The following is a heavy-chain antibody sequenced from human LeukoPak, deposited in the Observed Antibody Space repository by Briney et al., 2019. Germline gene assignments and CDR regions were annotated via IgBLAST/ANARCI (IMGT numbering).Heavy chain of an antibody. CDR2: IIPIFGSS. D-gene: IGHD5-18*01. J-gene: IGHJ5*02. CDR3: ARVTHTELSTWFDP. Sequence: SVKVSCKASGGTFNNYAINWVRQAPGQGLEWMGGIIPIFGSSNYAQKFQGRVTITADESTTTAYMELSSLRSEDTAVYYCARVTHTELSTWFDPWGQGTLVIVSS. V-gene: IGHV1-69*13. CDR1: GGTFNNYA.